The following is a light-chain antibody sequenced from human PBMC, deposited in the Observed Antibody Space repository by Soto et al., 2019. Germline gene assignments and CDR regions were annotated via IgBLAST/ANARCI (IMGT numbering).Light chain of an antibody. CDR1: QSVSSN. V-gene: IGKV3-15*01. Sequence: EILMTQSPATLSVSPGERATLSCRASQSVSSNLAWYQQKPGQAPRLLIYGVSTRATDIPARFSGSGSGTEFTLTISSLQSEDFAVYYCQQYNNFGQGTRLEIK. J-gene: IGKJ5*01. CDR3: QQYNN. CDR2: GVS.